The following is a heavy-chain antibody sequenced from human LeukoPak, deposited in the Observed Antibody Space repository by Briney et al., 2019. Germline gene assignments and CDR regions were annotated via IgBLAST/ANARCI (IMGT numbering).Heavy chain of an antibody. CDR1: GYTFTGYY. CDR3: ARAIAAAGTFFRSSYYYYMDV. D-gene: IGHD6-13*01. J-gene: IGHJ6*03. V-gene: IGHV1-2*02. Sequence: RASVKVSCKASGYTFTGYYMHWVRQAPGQGLEWMGWINPNSGGTNYAQKFQGRVTMTRDTSISTAYMELSRLRSDDTAVYYCARAIAAAGTFFRSSYYYYMDVWGKGTTVTVSS. CDR2: INPNSGGT.